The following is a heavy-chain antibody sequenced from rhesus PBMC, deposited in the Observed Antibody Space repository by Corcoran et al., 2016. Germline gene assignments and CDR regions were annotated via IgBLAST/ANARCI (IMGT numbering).Heavy chain of an antibody. J-gene: IGHJ4*01. CDR3: AKAAYTSGWSFDY. CDR1: GFTFSDHY. V-gene: IGHV3-37*01. CDR2: ISGSSSSS. D-gene: IGHD6S26*01. Sequence: EVQLVESGGGLVQPGGSLRLSCAASGFTFSDHYMDWVRQAPGKGLEWVSSISGSSSSSYYPDSVQGRFTISRDNAKNTLYLQMNSLIPEDTAVYFCAKAAYTSGWSFDYWGQGVLVTVSS.